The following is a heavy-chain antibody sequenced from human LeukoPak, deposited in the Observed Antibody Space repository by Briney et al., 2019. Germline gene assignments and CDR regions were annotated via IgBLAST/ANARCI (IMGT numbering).Heavy chain of an antibody. CDR2: INHSGST. D-gene: IGHD6-19*01. CDR3: ASITFRVVAGRVVDY. J-gene: IGHJ4*02. CDR1: GGSFSGYY. Sequence: PSETLSLTCAVYGGSFSGYYWSWIRQPPGKGLEWIGEINHSGSTNYNPSLKSRVTISVDTSKNQFSLKLSSVTAADTAVYYCASITFRVVAGRVVDYWGQGTLVTVSS. V-gene: IGHV4-34*01.